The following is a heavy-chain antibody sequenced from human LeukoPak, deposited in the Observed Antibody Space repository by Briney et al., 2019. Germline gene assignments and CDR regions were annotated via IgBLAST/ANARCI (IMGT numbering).Heavy chain of an antibody. CDR1: RLTFSNYA. J-gene: IGHJ3*02. CDR3: ARDLATGDRGAFDI. Sequence: PGGSLRLSCAVSRLTFSNYAMTWVRQAPGKGLEWASSISGSGGNTYYADSVKGRFAISRDNSKNTVYLQMNSLRAEDTAVYYCARDLATGDRGAFDIWGQGTMVTVSS. V-gene: IGHV3-23*01. D-gene: IGHD7-27*01. CDR2: ISGSGGNT.